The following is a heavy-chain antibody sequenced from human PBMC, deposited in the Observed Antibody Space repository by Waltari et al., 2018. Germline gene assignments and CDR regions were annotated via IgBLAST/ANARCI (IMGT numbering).Heavy chain of an antibody. Sequence: EVQLLESGGGLVQPGGSLRLSCAASGFTFSSYAMSWVRQAPGKGLEWVSAISGSGGSTYYADSVKGRFTISRDNSKNTLYLQMNSLRAEDTAVYYCAKDHAYSNAIRYGFDPWGQGTLVTVSS. V-gene: IGHV3-23*01. D-gene: IGHD4-4*01. CDR2: ISGSGGST. CDR3: AKDHAYSNAIRYGFDP. CDR1: GFTFSSYA. J-gene: IGHJ5*02.